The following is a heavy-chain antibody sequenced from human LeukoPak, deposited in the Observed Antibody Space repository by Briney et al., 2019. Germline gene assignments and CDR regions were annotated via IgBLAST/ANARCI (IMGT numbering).Heavy chain of an antibody. Sequence: PGGSLRLSCAASGFTFSSNAMRWVRQASGKGLEWVAVVSYDGSNKYYADSVKGRFTISRDNSKNTLYLQMNSLRAEDTAVYYCASGYCGRTTCSPPFDYWGQGTLVTVSS. CDR2: VSYDGSNK. CDR1: GFTFSSNA. CDR3: ASGYCGRTTCSPPFDY. V-gene: IGHV3-30-3*01. D-gene: IGHD2-2*01. J-gene: IGHJ4*02.